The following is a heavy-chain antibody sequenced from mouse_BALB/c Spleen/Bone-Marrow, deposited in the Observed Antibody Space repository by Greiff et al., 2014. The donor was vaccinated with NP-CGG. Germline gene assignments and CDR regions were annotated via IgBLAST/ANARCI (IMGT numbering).Heavy chain of an antibody. V-gene: IGHV1-69*02. CDR3: TRSRGYFDY. J-gene: IGHJ2*01. CDR2: IYPSDTYT. CDR1: GYTFTTFW. Sequence: VQLQQSGAELVRPGASVKLSCKASGYTFTTFWINWVKQRPGQGLEWIGNIYPSDTYTNYSQDFKDKATLTVDESSSTAYMQLSSPTSEDSAVYYCTRSRGYFDYWGQGTTLTVSS.